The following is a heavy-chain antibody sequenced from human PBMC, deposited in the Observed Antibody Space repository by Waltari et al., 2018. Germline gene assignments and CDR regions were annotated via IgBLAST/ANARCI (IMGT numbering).Heavy chain of an antibody. J-gene: IGHJ4*02. Sequence: TFSKIWLSWVRQAPGKGLEWVGRIKSKIDGGTTDYAAPVSGRFRIPRDDSKNMFYLEMDSLKTEDTAVYFCAGGPGTYWSGLLDYWGPGTLVTVSS. CDR1: TFSKIW. V-gene: IGHV3-15*01. CDR3: AGGPGTYWSGLLDY. D-gene: IGHD3-3*01. CDR2: IKSKIDGGTT.